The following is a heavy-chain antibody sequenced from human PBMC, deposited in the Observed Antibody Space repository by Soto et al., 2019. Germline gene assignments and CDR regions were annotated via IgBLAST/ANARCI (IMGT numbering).Heavy chain of an antibody. CDR3: ARRGGLVAPHWFDP. CDR1: GGSISSGGYY. D-gene: IGHD2-8*02. J-gene: IGHJ5*02. V-gene: IGHV4-31*03. Sequence: QVQLKESGPGLVKPSQTLSLTCTVSGGSISSGGYYWSWIRQRPGKGLEWVGYISYSGSTYYNTSLKSRLTISLDTSKNQFSLRLSSVTDADSAVFYCARRGGLVAPHWFDPWGQGTLVTVSS. CDR2: ISYSGST.